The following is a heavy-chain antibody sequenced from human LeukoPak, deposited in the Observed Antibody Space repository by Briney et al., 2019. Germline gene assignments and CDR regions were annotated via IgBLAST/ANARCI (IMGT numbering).Heavy chain of an antibody. V-gene: IGHV4-59*01. D-gene: IGHD5-18*01. CDR2: IYHSGST. Sequence: PSETLSLTCTVSGGSISSFYWSWIRQPPGKGLEWIGYIYHSGSTNSNPSLKSRVTISLDTSKNQFSLKLTSVTAADTAVYYCASFGYAARGTYYRDYWSQGTLVTVSS. CDR3: ASFGYAARGTYYRDY. J-gene: IGHJ4*02. CDR1: GGSISSFY.